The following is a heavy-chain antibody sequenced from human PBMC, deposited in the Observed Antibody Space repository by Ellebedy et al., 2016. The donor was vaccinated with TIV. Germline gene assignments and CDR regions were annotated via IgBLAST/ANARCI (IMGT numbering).Heavy chain of an antibody. CDR3: ATDLRYSSNDVCFKRYDAFDI. CDR1: GYTLTELS. J-gene: IGHJ3*02. V-gene: IGHV1-24*01. Sequence: AASVKVSCKVSGYTLTELSMHWVRQAHGKGLEWMGGFDTEDGETIYAQKFQGRVTMTEDTSTDTAYMDLSSLRSEDTAVYYCATDLRYSSNDVCFKRYDAFDIWGQGTMFTVSS. D-gene: IGHD2-8*01. CDR2: FDTEDGET.